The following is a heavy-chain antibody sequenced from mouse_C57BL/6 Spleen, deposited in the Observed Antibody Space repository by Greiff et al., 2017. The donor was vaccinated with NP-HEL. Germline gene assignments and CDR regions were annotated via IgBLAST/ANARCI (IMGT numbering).Heavy chain of an antibody. CDR3: ARPLYGYYAMDY. V-gene: IGHV1-85*01. J-gene: IGHJ4*01. CDR2: IYPRDGSN. D-gene: IGHD1-1*01. Sequence: VKLQESGPELVKPGASVKLSCKASGYTFTSYDINWVKQRPGQGLEWIGWIYPRDGSNKYNEKFKGKATLTVDTSSSTSYMELHSLTSEDSAVYFCARPLYGYYAMDYWGQGTSVTVSS. CDR1: GYTFTSYD.